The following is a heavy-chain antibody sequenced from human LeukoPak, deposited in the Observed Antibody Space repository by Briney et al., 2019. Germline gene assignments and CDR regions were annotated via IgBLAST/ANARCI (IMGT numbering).Heavy chain of an antibody. CDR1: GGTFSSYT. D-gene: IGHD2-2*01. Sequence: SVKVSCNASGGTFSSYTISWVRQAPGQGLEWMGRIIPILGIANYAQKFQGRVTITADKSTSTAYMELSSLRSEDTAVYYCAIVLVPAAGYYYMDVWGKGTTVTVSS. J-gene: IGHJ6*03. CDR2: IIPILGIA. V-gene: IGHV1-69*02. CDR3: AIVLVPAAGYYYMDV.